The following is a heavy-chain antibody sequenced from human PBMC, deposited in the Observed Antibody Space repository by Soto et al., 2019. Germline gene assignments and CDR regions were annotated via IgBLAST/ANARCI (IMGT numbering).Heavy chain of an antibody. Sequence: PSETLSLTCTVSGGSISSYYWSWIRQPPGKGLEWIGYIYYSGSTNYNPSLKSRVTISVDTSKNQFSLKLSSLRSEDTAVYYCARGSQVSSGLDYWGQGTLVTVSS. V-gene: IGHV4-59*01. D-gene: IGHD6-19*01. J-gene: IGHJ4*02. CDR1: GGSISSYY. CDR2: IYYSGST. CDR3: ARGSQVSSGLDY.